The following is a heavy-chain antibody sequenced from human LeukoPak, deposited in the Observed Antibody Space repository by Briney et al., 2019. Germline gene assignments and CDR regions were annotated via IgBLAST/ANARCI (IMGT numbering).Heavy chain of an antibody. CDR2: IYYSGST. Sequence: PSETLSLTCTVSGGSISSYYWRWIRQPRGKGLEWIGYIYYSGSTYYNPSLKSRVTISVDTSKNQFSLKLSSVTAADTAVYYCARESVDTRPSIAFDIWGQGTMVTVSS. V-gene: IGHV4-30-4*01. D-gene: IGHD2-2*01. CDR1: GGSISSYY. J-gene: IGHJ3*02. CDR3: ARESVDTRPSIAFDI.